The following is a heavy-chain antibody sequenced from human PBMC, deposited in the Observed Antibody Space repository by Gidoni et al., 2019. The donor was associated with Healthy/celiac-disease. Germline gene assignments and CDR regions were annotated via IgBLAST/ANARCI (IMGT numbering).Heavy chain of an antibody. CDR3: ARAPATTVTTTNWFDP. D-gene: IGHD4-17*01. V-gene: IGHV4-30-4*07. Sequence: QVQLQESGPGLVRTSQTLSLTCAVAGGSISSGGYSWSWFRQPPGKGLEWVGYIYYSVSTYSNPSLKSRVTTSVDTSNNQFSLKLSSVTAADTAVYYCARAPATTVTTTNWFDPWGQGTLVTVSS. J-gene: IGHJ5*02. CDR2: IYYSVST. CDR1: GGSISSGGYS.